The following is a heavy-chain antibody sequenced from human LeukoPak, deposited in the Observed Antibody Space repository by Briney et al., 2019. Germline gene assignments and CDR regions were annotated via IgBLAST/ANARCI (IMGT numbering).Heavy chain of an antibody. D-gene: IGHD6-13*01. CDR3: ARVSIAAAPYYFDY. V-gene: IGHV3-48*01. Sequence: GGSLKLSCAASGFTFSSYSMNWVRQAPGKGLEWVSYISSSSSTIYYADSVKGRFTISRDNAKNSLYLQMNSLRAEDTAVYYCARVSIAAAPYYFDYWGQGTLVTVSS. CDR2: ISSSSSTI. J-gene: IGHJ4*02. CDR1: GFTFSSYS.